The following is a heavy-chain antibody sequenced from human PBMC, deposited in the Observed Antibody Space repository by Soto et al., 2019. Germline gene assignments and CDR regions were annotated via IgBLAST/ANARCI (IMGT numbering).Heavy chain of an antibody. CDR3: ARGRYGDY. V-gene: IGHV1-18*01. CDR2: ISAHNGNT. D-gene: IGHD1-1*01. CDR1: GYIFTTYG. J-gene: IGHJ4*02. Sequence: QVHLVQSGAEVKKPGASVKVSFKGSGYIFTTYGITWVRQAPGQGLEWMGWISAHNGNTNYAQKLQGRVTVTRDTSTSTAYMKLRNLRSDDTAVYYCARGRYGDYWGQGALVTVSS.